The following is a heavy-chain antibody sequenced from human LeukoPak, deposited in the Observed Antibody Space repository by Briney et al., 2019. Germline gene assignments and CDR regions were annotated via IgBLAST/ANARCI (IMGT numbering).Heavy chain of an antibody. CDR2: INHSGST. D-gene: IGHD3-10*01. Sequence: SETLSLTCAVYGGSFSGYYWSWIRQPPGKGLEWIGEINHSGSTNYNPSLKSRVTISVDTSKNQFSPKLSSVTAADTAVYYCARGLYGSGSYYWLYYFDYWGQGTLVTVSS. CDR3: ARGLYGSGSYYWLYYFDY. V-gene: IGHV4-34*01. J-gene: IGHJ4*02. CDR1: GGSFSGYY.